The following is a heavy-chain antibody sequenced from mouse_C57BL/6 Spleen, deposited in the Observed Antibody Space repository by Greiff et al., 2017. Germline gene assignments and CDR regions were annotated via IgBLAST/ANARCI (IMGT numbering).Heavy chain of an antibody. D-gene: IGHD1-1*01. CDR2: LSLKSVNYAT. CDR3: TRNYGSSYWYFDV. CDR1: GFTFSNYW. Sequence: EVPLVESGGGLVQPGGSMKLSCVASGFTFSNYWLNWVRQSPEKGLEWVAQLSLKSVNYATHYAGSVNGRFTISRDESNSSVYLQMNNLSAEDTGIDYCTRNYGSSYWYFDVWGTVTTVTVSS. V-gene: IGHV6-3*01. J-gene: IGHJ1*03.